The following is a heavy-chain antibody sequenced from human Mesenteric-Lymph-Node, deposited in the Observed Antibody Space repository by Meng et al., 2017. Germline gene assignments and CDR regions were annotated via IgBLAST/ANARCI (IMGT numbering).Heavy chain of an antibody. D-gene: IGHD5-12*01. CDR1: GFTFSTHS. J-gene: IGHJ4*02. CDR3: ARERGEWLRSSLDY. CDR2: TSYDGSNE. V-gene: IGHV3-30*04. Sequence: GESLKISCVASGFTFSTHSMHWVRQAPGKGLEWVAVTSYDGSNEYYADSVKGRFTISRDNSKNTVYLQINSLRGDDTAVYYCARERGEWLRSSLDYWGQGTVVTVSS.